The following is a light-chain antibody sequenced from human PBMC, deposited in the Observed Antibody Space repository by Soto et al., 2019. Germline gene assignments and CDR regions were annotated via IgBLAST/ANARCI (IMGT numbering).Light chain of an antibody. Sequence: DIQMTQSPSSLSASLADRVTITCQASQDIRFYLNWYQHKTGQAPKLLIYDASQLETGVPSKFSGSGSGTDFTFTINNLQAEDIGTYYCQHYNSLPITFGQGTRLEIK. CDR2: DAS. CDR1: QDIRFY. CDR3: QHYNSLPIT. V-gene: IGKV1-33*01. J-gene: IGKJ5*01.